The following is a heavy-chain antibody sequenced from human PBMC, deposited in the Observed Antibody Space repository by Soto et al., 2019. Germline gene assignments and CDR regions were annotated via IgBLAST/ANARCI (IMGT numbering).Heavy chain of an antibody. CDR1: GFTFSSYG. V-gene: IGHV3-30*18. CDR2: ISYDGSNK. CDR3: AKDRGRKWEYFDY. D-gene: IGHD1-26*01. J-gene: IGHJ4*02. Sequence: PGGSLRLSCAASGFTFSSYGMHWVRQAPGKGLEWVAVISYDGSNKYYADSVKGRFTISRDNSKNTLYLQMNSLRAEDTAVYYCAKDRGRKWEYFDYWGQGTTVTVYS.